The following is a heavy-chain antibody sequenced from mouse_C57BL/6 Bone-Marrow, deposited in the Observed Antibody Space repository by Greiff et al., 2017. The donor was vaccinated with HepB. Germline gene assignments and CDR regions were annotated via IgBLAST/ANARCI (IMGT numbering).Heavy chain of an antibody. Sequence: EVKVEESGGGLVQPGGSLSLSCAASGFTFTDYYMSWVRQPPGKALEWLGFIRNKANGYTTEYSASVKGRFTISRDNSQSILYLQMNALRAEDSATYYCAGNYYGSFYAMDYWGQGTSVTVSS. CDR3: AGNYYGSFYAMDY. CDR2: IRNKANGYTT. J-gene: IGHJ4*01. D-gene: IGHD1-1*01. CDR1: GFTFTDYY. V-gene: IGHV7-3*01.